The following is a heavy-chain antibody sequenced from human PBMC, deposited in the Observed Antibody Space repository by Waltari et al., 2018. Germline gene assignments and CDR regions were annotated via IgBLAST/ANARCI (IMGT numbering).Heavy chain of an antibody. J-gene: IGHJ4*02. Sequence: QLQLQESGPGLVKPSEPLSLTCTVSGGSIRSSSYYWGWIRQPPGKGLEWIGSIYYSGSTYYNPSLKSRVTISVDTSKNQFSLKLSSVTAADTAVYYCAREGSMLEDSFDYWGQGTLVTVSS. CDR2: IYYSGST. CDR1: GGSIRSSSYY. D-gene: IGHD2-8*01. CDR3: AREGSMLEDSFDY. V-gene: IGHV4-39*07.